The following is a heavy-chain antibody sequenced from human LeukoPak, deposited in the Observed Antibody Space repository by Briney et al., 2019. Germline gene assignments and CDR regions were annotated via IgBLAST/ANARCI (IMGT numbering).Heavy chain of an antibody. CDR2: IKQDGSEK. CDR1: GFTFSDYY. V-gene: IGHV3-7*01. CDR3: AREWGMRYGMDV. D-gene: IGHD3-16*01. J-gene: IGHJ6*02. Sequence: GGSLRLSCAAPGFTFSDYYMSWIRQAPGKGLEWVANIKQDGSEKYYVDSVKGRFTISRDNAKNSLYLQMNSLRAEDTAVYYCAREWGMRYGMDVWGQGTTVTVSS.